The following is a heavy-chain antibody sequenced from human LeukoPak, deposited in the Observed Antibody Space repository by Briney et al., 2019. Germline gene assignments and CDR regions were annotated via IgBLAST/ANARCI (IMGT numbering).Heavy chain of an antibody. J-gene: IGHJ5*02. D-gene: IGHD3-9*01. CDR1: GYTFSSYG. V-gene: IGHV1-18*01. CDR3: ARTYETLTGDSAWFDP. CDR2: IGAYNGNP. Sequence: ASVKVSCKASGYTFSSYGISWVRQAPGQGLEWMGWIGAYNGNPTYAQNFQGRVTMTTETSTSTAYMELRSLRSDDTALYYCARTYETLTGDSAWFDPWGQGTQVTVSS.